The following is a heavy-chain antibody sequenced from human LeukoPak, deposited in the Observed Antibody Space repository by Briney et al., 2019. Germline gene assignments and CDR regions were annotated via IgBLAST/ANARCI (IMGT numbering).Heavy chain of an antibody. D-gene: IGHD5-18*01. Sequence: GGSLRLSCAASGFTFSSYAMSWVRQAPGKGLEWVSAISGSGGSTYYADSVEGRFTISRDNSKNTLYPQMNSLRAEDTAVYYCAKEGSISMVTRRYYFDYWGQGTLVTVSS. CDR1: GFTFSSYA. J-gene: IGHJ4*02. CDR3: AKEGSISMVTRRYYFDY. CDR2: ISGSGGST. V-gene: IGHV3-23*01.